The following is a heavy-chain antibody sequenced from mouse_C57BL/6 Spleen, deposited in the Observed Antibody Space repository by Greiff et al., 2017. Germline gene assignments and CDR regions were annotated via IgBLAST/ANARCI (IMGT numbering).Heavy chain of an antibody. CDR2: IDPENGDT. V-gene: IGHV14-4*01. D-gene: IGHD4-1*01. Sequence: VQLQQSGAELVRPGASVKLSCTASGFNFKDDYMHWVKQRPEQGLEWIGWIDPENGDTEYASKFQGKATITADTSSNTAYLQLSSLTSEDAAVYYCTTPGWDWGAYWGQGTLVTVSA. J-gene: IGHJ3*01. CDR3: TTPGWDWGAY. CDR1: GFNFKDDY.